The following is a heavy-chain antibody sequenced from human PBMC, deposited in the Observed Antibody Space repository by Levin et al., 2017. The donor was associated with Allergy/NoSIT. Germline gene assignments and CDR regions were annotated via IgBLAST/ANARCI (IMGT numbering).Heavy chain of an antibody. CDR1: GFTFSSSG. CDR3: AKIKGGSSWYLVPNDY. Sequence: QASETLSLTCAASGFTFSSSGMSWVRQAPGKGLEWVSAISGSGGSTHYADSVKGRFTFSRDNSKNTVYLQMNSLRAEDTALYYCAKIKGGSSWYLVPNDYWGQGTLVTVSS. CDR2: ISGSGGST. V-gene: IGHV3-23*01. J-gene: IGHJ4*02. D-gene: IGHD6-13*01.